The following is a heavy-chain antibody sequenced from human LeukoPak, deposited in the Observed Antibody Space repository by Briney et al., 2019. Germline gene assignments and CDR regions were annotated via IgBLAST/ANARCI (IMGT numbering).Heavy chain of an antibody. V-gene: IGHV3-7*01. CDR2: IRQDGSSI. CDR1: GFTISDHW. Sequence: GGSLKLSCAASGFTISDHWMSWVRQAPGKGLEWVANIRQDGSSIFYADSVKGRFTISRDNAKNSVFLQMDNLTPDDTAVYYCARAVDLADYWGQGTLVTVSS. CDR3: ARAVDLADY. J-gene: IGHJ4*02.